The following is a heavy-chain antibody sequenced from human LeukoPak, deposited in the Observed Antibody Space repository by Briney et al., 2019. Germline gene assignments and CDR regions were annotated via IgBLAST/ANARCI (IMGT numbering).Heavy chain of an antibody. J-gene: IGHJ4*02. CDR1: GDSISSSSYN. CDR2: ISYSGST. D-gene: IGHD1-26*01. CDR3: AKSGGYGLIDY. Sequence: SETLSLTCSVSGDSISSSSYNWGWIRQPPGKGLEWIGSISYSGSTKDNPSLKSRITISVDTSKNHFSLKLNSVTAADTAIYYCAKSGGYGLIDYWGQGTLVTVSS. V-gene: IGHV4-39*02.